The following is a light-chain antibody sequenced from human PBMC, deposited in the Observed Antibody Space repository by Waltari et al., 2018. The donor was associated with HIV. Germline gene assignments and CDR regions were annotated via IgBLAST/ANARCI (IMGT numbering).Light chain of an antibody. V-gene: IGKV3-20*01. CDR3: QQYGGSPYT. J-gene: IGKJ2*01. Sequence: EIVLTQSPGTLSLSPGERATLSCRARQSVSSNYLAWYQHKPGQAPRLLIYGASSRATGIPDRFSDSGSGTDFTLTISRLEPEDFAVYYCQQYGGSPYTFGQGTKLEIK. CDR2: GAS. CDR1: QSVSSNY.